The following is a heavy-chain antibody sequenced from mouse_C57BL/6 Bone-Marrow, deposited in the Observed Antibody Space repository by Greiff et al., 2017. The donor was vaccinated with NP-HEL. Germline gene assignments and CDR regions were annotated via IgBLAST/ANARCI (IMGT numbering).Heavy chain of an antibody. CDR2: IYPGSGST. V-gene: IGHV1-55*01. J-gene: IGHJ1*03. CDR1: GYTLTSYW. CDR3: AENWYFDV. Sequence: QVQLQQSGAELVKPGASVKMSCKASGYTLTSYWITWVKQRPGQGLEWIGDIYPGSGSTNYNEKFKSKATLTVDTSSRTAYMQLSSLTSEDSAVYYCAENWYFDVWGTGTTVTVSS.